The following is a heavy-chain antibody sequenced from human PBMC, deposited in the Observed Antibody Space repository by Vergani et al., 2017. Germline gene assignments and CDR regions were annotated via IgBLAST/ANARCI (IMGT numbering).Heavy chain of an antibody. CDR3: ERRYPAMVRGVTPYYFDY. D-gene: IGHD3-10*01. CDR2: IFSNDEN. J-gene: IGHJ4*02. CDR1: GFSLSNARMG. Sequence: QVTLKESGPVLVKPTETLTLTCTVSGFSLSNARMGVSWIRQPPGKALEWLAHIFSNDENSYSTSLKSRLTISQDTSKSQVVLTMTNMDPVDTATYYCERRYPAMVRGVTPYYFDYWGQGTLVTVSS. V-gene: IGHV2-26*01.